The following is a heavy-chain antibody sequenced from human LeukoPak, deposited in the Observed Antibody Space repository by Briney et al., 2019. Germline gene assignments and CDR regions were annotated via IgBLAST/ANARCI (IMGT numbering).Heavy chain of an antibody. J-gene: IGHJ4*02. D-gene: IGHD6-19*01. CDR2: IYYSGST. V-gene: IGHV4-39*01. Sequence: SETLSLTCTVSGGSISSSSYYWCWIRQPPGKGLEWIGSIYYSGSTYYNSSLKSRVTISVDTSKNQFSLKLSSVTAADTAVYYCARQGPQWLVQGEIDYWGQGTLVTVSS. CDR1: GGSISSSSYY. CDR3: ARQGPQWLVQGEIDY.